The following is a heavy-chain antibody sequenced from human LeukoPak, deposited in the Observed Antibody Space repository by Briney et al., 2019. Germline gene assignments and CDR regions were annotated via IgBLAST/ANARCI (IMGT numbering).Heavy chain of an antibody. CDR2: IYYSGST. D-gene: IGHD3-10*01. Sequence: KPSETLSLTCTVSGGSISSYYWSWIRQPAGKGLEWIGYIYYSGSTNYNPSLKSRVTISVDTSKNQFSLKLSSVTAADTAVYYCASISLNFGEGFDYWGQGTLVTVSS. CDR3: ASISLNFGEGFDY. V-gene: IGHV4-59*01. J-gene: IGHJ4*02. CDR1: GGSISSYY.